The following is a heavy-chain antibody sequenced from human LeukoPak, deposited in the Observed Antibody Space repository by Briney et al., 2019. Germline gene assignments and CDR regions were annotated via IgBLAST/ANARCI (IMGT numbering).Heavy chain of an antibody. CDR1: GFTFSSYG. V-gene: IGHV3-30*02. D-gene: IGHD3-22*01. CDR3: AKVRGPYYYDSSGYLAALDY. J-gene: IGHJ4*02. Sequence: GGSLRLSCAASGFTFSSYGMHWVRQAPGKGLEWVAFIRYDGSNKFYADSVKGRFTTSRDNSKNTLYLQMNSLRAEDTAVYYCAKVRGPYYYDSSGYLAALDYWGQGTLVTVSS. CDR2: IRYDGSNK.